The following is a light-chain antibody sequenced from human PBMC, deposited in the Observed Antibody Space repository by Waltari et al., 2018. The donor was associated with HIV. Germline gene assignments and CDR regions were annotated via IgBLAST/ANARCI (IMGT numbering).Light chain of an antibody. CDR3: QSADTRNTYPPRV. J-gene: IGLJ3*02. CDR1: VLSKQY. Sequence: SYELTQPPSVSVSPGQTARITCSGHVLSKQYAYWYHQKPGQAPVRVIYKDTKRPSGIPARFSGTSSGTTVTLTISGVQAEDEGDYYCQSADTRNTYPPRVFGGGTRLTVL. CDR2: KDT. V-gene: IGLV3-25*03.